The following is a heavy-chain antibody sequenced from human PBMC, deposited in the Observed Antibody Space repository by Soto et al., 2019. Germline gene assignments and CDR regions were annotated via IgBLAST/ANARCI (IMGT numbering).Heavy chain of an antibody. J-gene: IGHJ4*02. CDR3: ARRRGYSSGWYPFDY. D-gene: IGHD6-19*01. CDR2: IYYSGST. Sequence: SETLSLTCTVSGGSISSYYWSWIRQPPGKGLEWIGYIYYSGSTNYNPSLKSRVTISVDTSKNQFSLKLSSVTAADTAVYYCARRRGYSSGWYPFDYWGQGTLVTVSS. V-gene: IGHV4-59*08. CDR1: GGSISSYY.